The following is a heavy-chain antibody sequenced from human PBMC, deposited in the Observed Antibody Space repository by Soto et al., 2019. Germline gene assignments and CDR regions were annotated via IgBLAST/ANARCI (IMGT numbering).Heavy chain of an antibody. V-gene: IGHV3-9*01. Sequence: SLLVACAASVFTFDDYAMHWVRQAPGKGLEWVSGISWNSGSIGYADSVKGRFTISRDNAKNSLYLQMNSLRAEDTALYYCAKDHRTYGMDVWGQGTTVTVSS. CDR2: ISWNSGSI. J-gene: IGHJ6*01. CDR3: AKDHRTYGMDV. CDR1: VFTFDDYA.